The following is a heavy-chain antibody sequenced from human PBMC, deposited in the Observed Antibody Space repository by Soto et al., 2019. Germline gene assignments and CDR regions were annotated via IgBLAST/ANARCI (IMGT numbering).Heavy chain of an antibody. CDR2: IYYSGST. J-gene: IGHJ6*02. D-gene: IGHD4-17*01. CDR1: GGSISSSSYY. V-gene: IGHV4-39*01. Sequence: QLQLQESGPGLVKPSETLSLTCTVSGGSISSSSYYWGWIRQPPGKGLEWIGSIYYSGSTYYNPSLKSRVTISVDTSKNQFSLKLSSVTAADTAVYYCARQVLGEVDYGDSYYYYYGMDVWGQGTTVTVSS. CDR3: ARQVLGEVDYGDSYYYYYGMDV.